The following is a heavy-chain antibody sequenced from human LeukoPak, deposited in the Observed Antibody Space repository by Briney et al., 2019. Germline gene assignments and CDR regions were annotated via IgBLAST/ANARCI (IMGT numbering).Heavy chain of an antibody. CDR3: ARALDYGDYKSYGMDV. Sequence: GGSLRLSCAASGFTFSSYAMSWVRQAPGKGLEWVSAISGSGGSTYYADSVKGRFTISRDNSKNTLYLQINSLRAEDTAVYYCARALDYGDYKSYGMDVWGQGTTVTVSS. D-gene: IGHD4-17*01. V-gene: IGHV3-23*01. J-gene: IGHJ6*02. CDR1: GFTFSSYA. CDR2: ISGSGGST.